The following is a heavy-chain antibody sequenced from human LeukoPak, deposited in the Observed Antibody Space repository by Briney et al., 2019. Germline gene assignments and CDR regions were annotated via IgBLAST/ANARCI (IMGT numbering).Heavy chain of an antibody. Sequence: GGSLRLSCAASGFTFSRFWMSWVRQAPGKGLEWVANIKQDGSEKYYVDSVKGRFTISRDNSMNTLYLQMNSLRAEDTAVYYCAELGITMIGGVWGKGTTVTISS. D-gene: IGHD3-10*02. CDR1: GFTFSRFW. J-gene: IGHJ6*04. CDR3: AELGITMIGGV. V-gene: IGHV3-7*01. CDR2: IKQDGSEK.